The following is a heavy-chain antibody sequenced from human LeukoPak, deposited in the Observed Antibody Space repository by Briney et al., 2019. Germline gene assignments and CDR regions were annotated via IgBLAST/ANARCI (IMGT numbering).Heavy chain of an antibody. CDR1: GGSISSSSYY. Sequence: PSETLSLTCTVSGGSISSSSYYWGWIRQPPGKGLEWIGSIYYSGSTYYNPSLKSRVTISVDTSKNQFSLKLSSVTAADTAVYYYASCNAKTSLTNFDYWGQGTLVTVSS. D-gene: IGHD2/OR15-2a*01. J-gene: IGHJ4*02. CDR2: IYYSGST. V-gene: IGHV4-39*01. CDR3: ASCNAKTSLTNFDY.